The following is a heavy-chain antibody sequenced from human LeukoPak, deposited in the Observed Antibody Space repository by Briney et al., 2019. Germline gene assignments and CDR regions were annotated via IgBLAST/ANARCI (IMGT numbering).Heavy chain of an antibody. V-gene: IGHV3-30*04. CDR1: GFTFSSYA. CDR3: ARLRYSDY. D-gene: IGHD2-21*01. Sequence: GGSLRLSCAASGFTFSSYAMHWVRQAPGKGLEWVAFISYDGSNKYYADSVRGRFTISRDNSKNTLYLQMSSLRAEDAAVYYCARLRYSDYWGQGTLVTVSS. J-gene: IGHJ4*02. CDR2: ISYDGSNK.